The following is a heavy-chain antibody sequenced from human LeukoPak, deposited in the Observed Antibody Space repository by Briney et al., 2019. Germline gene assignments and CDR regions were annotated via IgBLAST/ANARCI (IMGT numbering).Heavy chain of an antibody. V-gene: IGHV4-39*01. D-gene: IGHD3-3*01. Sequence: SETRSLTCTVPGGSISSSSYCWGWIRQPPGKGLEWIGRIYYSGSTYYNPSLKSRVTISVDTSKTQFSLKLSAVTAADTAVYYCARIQAPYYDFWSGYYENYMDVWGKGTTVTVSS. CDR1: GGSISSSSYC. J-gene: IGHJ6*03. CDR3: ARIQAPYYDFWSGYYENYMDV. CDR2: IYYSGST.